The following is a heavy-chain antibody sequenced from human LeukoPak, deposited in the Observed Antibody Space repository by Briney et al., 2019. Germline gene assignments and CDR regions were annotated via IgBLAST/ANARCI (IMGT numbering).Heavy chain of an antibody. J-gene: IGHJ4*02. CDR1: GGSISSHY. CDR2: IYYSGST. Sequence: SETLSLTCTVSGGSISSHYWSWIRQPPGKGLEWIGYIYYSGSTNYNPSLKSRVTISVDTSKNQFSLKLSSVTAADTAVYYCARPPPGTPYYFDYWGQGTLVTVSS. V-gene: IGHV4-59*11. CDR3: ARPPPGTPYYFDY. D-gene: IGHD3-10*01.